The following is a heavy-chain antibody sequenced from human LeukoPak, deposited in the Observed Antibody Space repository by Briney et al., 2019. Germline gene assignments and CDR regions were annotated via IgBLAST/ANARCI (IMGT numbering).Heavy chain of an antibody. CDR2: IIPIFGTA. CDR1: GGTFSSYA. V-gene: IGHV1-69*01. D-gene: IGHD6-13*01. J-gene: IGHJ6*02. CDR3: ATIAAAGTQYYYYGMDV. Sequence: SVKVSCKASGGTFSSYAISWVRQAPGQGLEWMGGIIPIFGTANYAQKFQGRVTITADESTSTAFMELSSLRSEDTAVYYCATIAAAGTQYYYYGMDVWGQGTTVTVSS.